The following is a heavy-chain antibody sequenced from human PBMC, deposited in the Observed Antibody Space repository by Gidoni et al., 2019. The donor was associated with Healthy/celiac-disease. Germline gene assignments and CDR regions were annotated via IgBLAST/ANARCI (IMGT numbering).Heavy chain of an antibody. CDR2: ISAYNGNT. V-gene: IGHV1-18*04. CDR1: GYTFTSYG. J-gene: IGHJ3*02. Sequence: QVQLVQSGAEVKKPGASVKVSCKASGYTFTSYGISWVRQAPGQGLEWMGWISAYNGNTNYAQKLQGRVTMTTDTSTSTAYRELRSLRSDDTAVYYCARVGPDCSSTSCYEGGAFDIWGQGTMVTVSS. CDR3: ARVGPDCSSTSCYEGGAFDI. D-gene: IGHD2-2*01.